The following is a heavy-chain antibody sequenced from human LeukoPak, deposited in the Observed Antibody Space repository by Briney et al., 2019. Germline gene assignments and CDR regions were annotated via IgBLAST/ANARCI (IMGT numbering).Heavy chain of an antibody. J-gene: IGHJ4*02. Sequence: SCKASGYTFTSYGISWVRQAPGRGLEWIAFISWDGAVIYYADSVKGRFTISRDTSKRTVSLQVDSLRAEDTAVYYCAKDLGTKYCIDYWGQGALVTVSS. V-gene: IGHV3-30*18. CDR2: ISWDGAVI. CDR1: GYTFTSYG. D-gene: IGHD2-8*02. CDR3: AKDLGTKYCIDY.